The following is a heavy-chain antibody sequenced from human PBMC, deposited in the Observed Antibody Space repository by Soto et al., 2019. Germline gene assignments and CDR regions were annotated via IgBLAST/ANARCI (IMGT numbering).Heavy chain of an antibody. Sequence: QVQLVESGGGVVQPGRSLRLSCAASGFTFSSYGMHWVRQAPGKGLEWVAVIWYDGSNKYYADSVKGRFTISRDNSKNTLYLQMNSVRAEDTAVYYCARADHYYDSSGHATLDYWGQGTLVTVSS. CDR1: GFTFSSYG. CDR2: IWYDGSNK. CDR3: ARADHYYDSSGHATLDY. J-gene: IGHJ4*02. D-gene: IGHD3-22*01. V-gene: IGHV3-33*01.